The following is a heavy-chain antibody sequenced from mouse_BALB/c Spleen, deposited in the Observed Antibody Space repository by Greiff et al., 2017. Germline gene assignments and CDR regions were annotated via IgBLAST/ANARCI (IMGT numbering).Heavy chain of an antibody. V-gene: IGHV1-5*01. CDR1: GYTFTSYW. CDR2: IYPGNSDT. J-gene: IGHJ3*01. D-gene: IGHD1-2*01. CDR3: TRREVRLFAY. Sequence: VQLQQSGTVLARPGASVKMSCKASGYTFTSYWMHWVKQRPGQGLEWIGAIYPGNSDTSYNQKFKGKAKLTAVTSTSTAYMELSSLTSEDSAVYYCTRREVRLFAYWGQGTLVTVSA.